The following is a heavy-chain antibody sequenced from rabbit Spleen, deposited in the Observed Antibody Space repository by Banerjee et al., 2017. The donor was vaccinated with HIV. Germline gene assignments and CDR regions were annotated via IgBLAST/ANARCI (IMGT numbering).Heavy chain of an antibody. CDR1: GVSFSDNDY. D-gene: IGHD4-1*01. CDR2: IASSSRGFT. CDR3: ARDLAGVIGWNFNL. Sequence: QEQLVESGGGLVQPEGSLTLTCKASGVSFSDNDYMCWVRQAPGKGLEWISCIASSSRGFTYSATWAKGRFTISKTSSTTVTLQMTSLTAADTAIYFCARDLAGVIGWNFNLWGQGTLVTVS. V-gene: IGHV1S45*01. J-gene: IGHJ4*01.